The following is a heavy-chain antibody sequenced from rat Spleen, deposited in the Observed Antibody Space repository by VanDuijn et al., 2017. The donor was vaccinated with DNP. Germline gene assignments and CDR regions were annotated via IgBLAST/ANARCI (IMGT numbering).Heavy chain of an antibody. V-gene: IGHV5-22*01. Sequence: EVQLVESGGGLVQPGRSLKLSCAASGFTFSAYYLAWVRQAPAKGLEWVAYIGSAAYAPYYGDSVKGRFTISRDNAKSTLYLQMNSLKSEDTATYYCVRGGFHFDYWGLGVMVTVSS. J-gene: IGHJ2*01. D-gene: IGHD4-1*01. CDR3: VRGGFHFDY. CDR2: IGSAAYAP. CDR1: GFTFSAYY.